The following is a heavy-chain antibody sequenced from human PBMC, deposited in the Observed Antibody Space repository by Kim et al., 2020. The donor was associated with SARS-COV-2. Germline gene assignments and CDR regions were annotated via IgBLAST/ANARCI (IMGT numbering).Heavy chain of an antibody. CDR1: GFTLNNFA. J-gene: IGHJ4*02. V-gene: IGHV3-23*01. CDR2: ISASGVST. CDR3: AKDESLITATALDS. Sequence: GGSLRLSCAASGFTLNNFAMSWVRQPPGKGLEWVSDISASGVSTDYAKSVKGRFTISRDNSKSMLYLEMNGLRAEDTAVYYCAKDESLITATALDSWGQG. D-gene: IGHD4-17*01.